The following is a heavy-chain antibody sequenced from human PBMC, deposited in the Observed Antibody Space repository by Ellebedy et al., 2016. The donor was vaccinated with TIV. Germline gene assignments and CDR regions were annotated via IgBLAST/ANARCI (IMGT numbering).Heavy chain of an antibody. Sequence: AASVKVSCKASGFTLTNSAIQWVRQARGHRPEWIGWIAVGGDNTHYAQKFQARVTITRDMSTSTAYMELSSLRSDDTAIYYCAALPTYWGQGTLVTVSS. CDR3: AALPTY. J-gene: IGHJ4*02. CDR2: IAVGGDNT. CDR1: GFTLTNSA. V-gene: IGHV1-58*02.